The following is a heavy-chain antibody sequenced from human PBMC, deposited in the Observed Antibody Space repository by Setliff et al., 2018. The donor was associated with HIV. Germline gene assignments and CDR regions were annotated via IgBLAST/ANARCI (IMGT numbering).Heavy chain of an antibody. V-gene: IGHV4-34*01. D-gene: IGHD5-18*01. J-gene: IGHJ5*02. CDR2: TSHSGSV. Sequence: PSETLSLTCAVYDGAFSGYYWSWVGXPPGKGLEWIGETSHSGSVNYNPSLRSRVTISIDTSXHQFSLKLTSVTAADTAMYYCASPAPRGYSCNRAWFDPWGHGTLVTASS. CDR1: DGAFSGYY. CDR3: ASPAPRGYSCNRAWFDP.